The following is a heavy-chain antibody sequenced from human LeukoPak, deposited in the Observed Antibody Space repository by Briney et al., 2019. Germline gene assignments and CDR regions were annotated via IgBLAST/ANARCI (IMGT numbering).Heavy chain of an antibody. CDR2: ISWNSGSI. Sequence: GGSLRLSCAASGFTFDDYAMHWVRQAPGKGLEWVSGISWNSGSIGYADSVKGRFTISRDNAKNSLYLQMNSLRAEDTALYYCAKGGVLRYSDWSEDAFDIWGQGTMVTVSS. J-gene: IGHJ3*02. CDR1: GFTFDDYA. CDR3: AKGGVLRYSDWSEDAFDI. D-gene: IGHD3-9*01. V-gene: IGHV3-9*01.